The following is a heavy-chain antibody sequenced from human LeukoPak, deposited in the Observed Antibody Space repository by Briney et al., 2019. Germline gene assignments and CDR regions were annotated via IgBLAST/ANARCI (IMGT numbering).Heavy chain of an antibody. D-gene: IGHD5-18*01. V-gene: IGHV1-69*04. CDR3: VGITAMVDY. CDR1: GGTFSSYA. CDR2: IIPILGIA. Sequence: SVTASCKASGGTFSSYAISWVRQAPGQGLEWMGRIIPILGIANYAQKFQGRVTITADKSTSAAYMELSSLRSEDTAVYYCVGITAMVDYWGQGTLVTVSS. J-gene: IGHJ4*02.